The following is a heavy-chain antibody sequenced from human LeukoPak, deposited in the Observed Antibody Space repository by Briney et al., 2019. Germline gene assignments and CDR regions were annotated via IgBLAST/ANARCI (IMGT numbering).Heavy chain of an antibody. V-gene: IGHV4-59*01. J-gene: IGHJ5*02. CDR2: LYYSGST. CDR3: ARERGDHAGVAAYNWLYP. Sequence: SETQSLPCTLSGGSISSYYASWIRQPPGKGLEWIGYLYYSGSTNYSPSLKSRVTISVDTSKNQFSLKLSSVTAADTAVYYCARERGDHAGVAAYNWLYPGGQGTLVTVSS. CDR1: GGSISSYY. D-gene: IGHD2-15*01.